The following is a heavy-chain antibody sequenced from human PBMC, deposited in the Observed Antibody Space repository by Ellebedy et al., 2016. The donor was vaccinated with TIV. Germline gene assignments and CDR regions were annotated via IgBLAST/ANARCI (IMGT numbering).Heavy chain of an antibody. CDR2: VSGSGGST. J-gene: IGHJ6*03. CDR3: TREGGYCSSNSCYGGLYYYYYYMDV. Sequence: GESLKISXAASGFTFSGYDMSWVRQAPGKGLEWVSAVSGSGGSTFYADSVKGRFTISRDNSKDTLYLQLNSLRADDTAVYYCTREGGYCSSNSCYGGLYYYYYYMDVWGKGTTVTVSS. CDR1: GFTFSGYD. D-gene: IGHD2-2*01. V-gene: IGHV3-23*01.